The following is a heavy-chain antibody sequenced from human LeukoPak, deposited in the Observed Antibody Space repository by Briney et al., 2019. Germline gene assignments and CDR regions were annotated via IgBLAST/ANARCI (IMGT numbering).Heavy chain of an antibody. CDR3: AKRNYDLLTGYYQGGHYSYYYMDL. V-gene: IGHV4-4*09. J-gene: IGHJ6*03. CDR1: GGSISGNA. CDR2: IYTSGST. Sequence: SETLSLTCTVSGGSISGNAWRWIRQPPGKGREGVGYIYTSGSTDSNPSLKIRVTISVDTSKTQFSLKLSSVPAADTAVYYCAKRNYDLLTGYYQGGHYSYYYMDLWGKGTTVTVSS. D-gene: IGHD3-9*01.